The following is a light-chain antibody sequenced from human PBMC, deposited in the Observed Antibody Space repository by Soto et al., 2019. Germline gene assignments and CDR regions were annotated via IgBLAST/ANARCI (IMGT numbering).Light chain of an antibody. CDR2: EVS. V-gene: IGLV2-8*01. J-gene: IGLJ3*02. CDR1: SSDVGGHNY. Sequence: QSALTQSPSASGSPGQSVTISCTGTSSDVGGHNYVSWYQHHPGKAPKLIIYEVSKRPSGVPDRFSGSKSANTASLTVSGLQAEDEAFYYCSSYTSSSTLVFGGGTQLTVL. CDR3: SSYTSSSTLV.